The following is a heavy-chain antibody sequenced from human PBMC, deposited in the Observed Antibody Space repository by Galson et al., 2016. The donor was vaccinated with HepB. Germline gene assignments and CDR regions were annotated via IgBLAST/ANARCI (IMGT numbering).Heavy chain of an antibody. CDR2: VYWDDDK. Sequence: PALVKPTQTLTLTCTCSGFSVSTNGESVGWIRQPPGKALEWLALVYWDDDKRYSPSLKSRLTITKDTSKNPVVLTMTNMDPVDTATYYCVHRLGYCSGGSCSDYWGQGTLVTVSS. V-gene: IGHV2-5*02. CDR3: VHRLGYCSGGSCSDY. CDR1: GFSVSTNGES. J-gene: IGHJ4*02. D-gene: IGHD2-15*01.